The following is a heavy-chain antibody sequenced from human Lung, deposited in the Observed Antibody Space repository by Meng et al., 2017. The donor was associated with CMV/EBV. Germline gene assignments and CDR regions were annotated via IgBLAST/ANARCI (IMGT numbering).Heavy chain of an antibody. CDR2: IRNDGSKK. V-gene: IGHV3-30*02. Sequence: GGSLRLXCAASGFTFSTYGMHWVRQAPGKGLEWVAVIRNDGSKKYYADSVKGRFTISRDNSKNTLYLQMNSLRAEDTAVYYCAKDYDFWSAYPDYYGMDVWGQGTXVTVSS. D-gene: IGHD3-3*01. CDR1: GFTFSTYG. CDR3: AKDYDFWSAYPDYYGMDV. J-gene: IGHJ6*02.